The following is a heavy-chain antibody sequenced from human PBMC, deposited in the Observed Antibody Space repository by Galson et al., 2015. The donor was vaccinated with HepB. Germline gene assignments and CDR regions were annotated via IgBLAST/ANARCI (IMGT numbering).Heavy chain of an antibody. CDR3: ARELPTVTYYFDY. J-gene: IGHJ4*02. V-gene: IGHV4-39*02. Sequence: ETLSLTCTVSGGSISSSSYYWGWIRQPPGKGLEWIGSIYYSGSTYYNPSLKSRVTISVDTSKNQFSLKLSSVTAADTAVYYCARELPTVTYYFDYWGQGTLVTVSS. CDR2: IYYSGST. D-gene: IGHD4-17*01. CDR1: GGSISSSSYY.